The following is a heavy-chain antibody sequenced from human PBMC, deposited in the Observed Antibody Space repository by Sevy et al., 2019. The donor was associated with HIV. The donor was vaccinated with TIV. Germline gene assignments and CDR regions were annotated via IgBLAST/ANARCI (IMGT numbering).Heavy chain of an antibody. D-gene: IGHD2-15*01. J-gene: IGHJ6*02. Sequence: GGSLRLSCAASGFTFFAYTMHWVRQAPGKGLEWVALISYDINNKYYANSVKGRFTISRDNSKKTLYLQMNSVRPEDTAVYYCARDLGSSGNGLDVWGQGTTVTVSS. V-gene: IGHV3-30-3*01. CDR1: GFTFFAYT. CDR3: ARDLGSSGNGLDV. CDR2: ISYDINNK.